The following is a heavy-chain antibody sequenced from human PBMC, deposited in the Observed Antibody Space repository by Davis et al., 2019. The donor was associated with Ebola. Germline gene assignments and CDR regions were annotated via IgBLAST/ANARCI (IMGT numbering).Heavy chain of an antibody. CDR3: ARESGEHTSMAKPFDY. CDR2: ITPTFGIA. D-gene: IGHD5-18*01. V-gene: IGHV1-69*13. J-gene: IGHJ4*02. CDR1: GGTFSNYA. Sequence: SVKVSCKASGGTFSNYAISWVRQAPGQGLEWMGGITPTFGIANYAQKFQGRDTITADESTSTAYMELSTLRSEDTAVYYCARESGEHTSMAKPFDYWGQGTLVTVSS.